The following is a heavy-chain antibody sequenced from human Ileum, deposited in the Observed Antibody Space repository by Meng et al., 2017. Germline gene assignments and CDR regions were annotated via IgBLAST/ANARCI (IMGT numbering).Heavy chain of an antibody. D-gene: IGHD4-23*01. CDR1: GFSFSTYT. CDR3: ANELRYYFEY. Sequence: EVLLVESGGGLVNPGRSLRPSCAASGFSFSTYTMHWVRQAPGKGLEWVSSITSSGRFIFYADSVKGRFTISRDNAKSSLYLQMNSLRDGDTAVYYCANELRYYFEYWGQGALVTVSS. CDR2: ITSSGRFI. V-gene: IGHV3-21*02. J-gene: IGHJ4*02.